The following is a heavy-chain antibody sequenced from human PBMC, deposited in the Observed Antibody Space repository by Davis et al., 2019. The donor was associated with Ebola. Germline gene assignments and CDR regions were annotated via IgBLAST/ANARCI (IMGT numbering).Heavy chain of an antibody. CDR1: GGSFSGYY. Sequence: SETLSLTCAVYGGSFSGYYWSWIRQPPGKGLEWIGEINHSGSTNYNPSLKSRVTISVDTSKNQFSLKLSSVTAADTAVYYCARGRGATGATNGYYFDYWGQGTLVTVSS. D-gene: IGHD1-26*01. J-gene: IGHJ4*02. V-gene: IGHV4-34*01. CDR3: ARGRGATGATNGYYFDY. CDR2: INHSGST.